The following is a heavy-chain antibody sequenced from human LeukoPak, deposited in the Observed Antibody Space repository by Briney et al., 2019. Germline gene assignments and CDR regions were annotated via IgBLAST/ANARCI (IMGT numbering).Heavy chain of an antibody. CDR1: GYTFTGYC. CDR3: ARGGSQETYYYGMDV. J-gene: IGHJ6*02. CDR2: INPNSGGT. Sequence: ASVKVSCKASGYTFTGYCMHWVRQAPGQGLEWMGWINPNSGGTNYAQKFQGRVTMTRDTSISTAYMELSRLRSDDTAVYYCARGGSQETYYYGMDVWGQGTTVTVSS. V-gene: IGHV1-2*02.